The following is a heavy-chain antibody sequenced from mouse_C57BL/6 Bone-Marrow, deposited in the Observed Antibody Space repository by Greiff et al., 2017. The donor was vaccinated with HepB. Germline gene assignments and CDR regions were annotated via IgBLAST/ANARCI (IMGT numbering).Heavy chain of an antibody. V-gene: IGHV3-8*01. CDR1: GYSITSDY. CDR3: ARYLYYYGSRYWYFDV. Sequence: EVQLQQSGPGLAKPSQTLSLTCSVTGYSITSDYWNWIRKFPGNKLEYMGYISYSGSTYYNPSLKSRISITRDTSKNQYYLQLNSVTTEDTATYYCARYLYYYGSRYWYFDVWGTGTTVTVSS. CDR2: ISYSGST. J-gene: IGHJ1*03. D-gene: IGHD1-1*01.